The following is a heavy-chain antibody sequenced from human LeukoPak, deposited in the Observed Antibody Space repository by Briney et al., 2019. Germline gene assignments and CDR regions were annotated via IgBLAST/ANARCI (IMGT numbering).Heavy chain of an antibody. CDR3: ARQLPPLAFDI. D-gene: IGHD1-26*01. J-gene: IGHJ3*02. V-gene: IGHV1-2*06. CDR1: GYTFTAYY. Sequence: ASVKVSCKASGYTFTAYYMHWVRQAPGQGLEWVGRINPNSGGTNYAQKFQDRVTMTRDTSISTAYMELSRLRSDDTAVYYCARQLPPLAFDIWGQGTMVTI. CDR2: INPNSGGT.